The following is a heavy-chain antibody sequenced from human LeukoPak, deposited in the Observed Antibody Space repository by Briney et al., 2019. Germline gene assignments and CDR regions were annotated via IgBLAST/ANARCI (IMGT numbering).Heavy chain of an antibody. CDR3: ARDPPQTWQWPDFDY. J-gene: IGHJ4*02. D-gene: IGHD6-19*01. CDR2: ISSSSSYI. Sequence: SGGSLRLYCAASGFTFSSYSMNWVRQAPGKGLEWVSSISSSSSYIYYADSVKGRFTISRDNAKNSLYLQMNSLRAEDTAVYYCARDPPQTWQWPDFDYWGQGTLVTVSS. CDR1: GFTFSSYS. V-gene: IGHV3-21*01.